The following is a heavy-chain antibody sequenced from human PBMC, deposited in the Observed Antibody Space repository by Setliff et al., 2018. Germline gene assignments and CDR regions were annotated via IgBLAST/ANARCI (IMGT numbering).Heavy chain of an antibody. CDR2: ISPYNGNT. J-gene: IGHJ5*02. V-gene: IGHV1-18*01. CDR1: GYRFTTYG. CDR3: ARDILLVEGVSVTGCWFDP. D-gene: IGHD3-9*01. Sequence: ASVKVSCKASGYRFTTYGINWVRQAPGQGLEWMGWISPYNGNTKYAQKFQGRVTMAADTSTSTAYMELRSLRFDDTAVYYCARDILLVEGVSVTGCWFDPWGQGALVTVSS.